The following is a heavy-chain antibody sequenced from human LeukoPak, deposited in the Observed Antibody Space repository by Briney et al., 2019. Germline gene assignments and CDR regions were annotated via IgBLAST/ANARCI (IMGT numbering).Heavy chain of an antibody. CDR2: IYTSGST. CDR1: GGSISSYY. D-gene: IGHD4-23*01. V-gene: IGHV4-4*09. CDR3: ARHMFYGGRRYYYMDV. Sequence: PSETLSLTCTVSGGSISSYYWSWIRQPPGKGLEWIGYIYTSGSTNYNPSLKSRVTISVDTSKNQFSLKRSSVTAADTAVYYCARHMFYGGRRYYYMDVWGKGTTVTVSS. J-gene: IGHJ6*03.